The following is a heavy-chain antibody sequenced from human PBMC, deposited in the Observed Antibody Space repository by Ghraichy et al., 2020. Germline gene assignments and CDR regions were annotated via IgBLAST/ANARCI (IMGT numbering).Heavy chain of an antibody. CDR1: GGSISSYY. D-gene: IGHD3-3*01. V-gene: IGHV4-59*01. CDR3: ARGDMYYDFWSHYGMDV. J-gene: IGHJ6*02. Sequence: SETLSLTCTVSGGSISSYYWSWIRQPPGKGLEWIGYIYYSWSTNYNPSLKSRVTISVDTSKNQFSLKLSSVTAADTAVYYCARGDMYYDFWSHYGMDVWGQGTTVTVSS. CDR2: IYYSWST.